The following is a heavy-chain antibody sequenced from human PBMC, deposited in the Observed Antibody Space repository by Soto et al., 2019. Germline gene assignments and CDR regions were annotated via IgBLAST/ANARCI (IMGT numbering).Heavy chain of an antibody. D-gene: IGHD6-19*01. CDR1: GFTFRNYA. V-gene: IGHV3-23*01. CDR2: ISGNGGTT. J-gene: IGHJ4*02. Sequence: GGSLRLSCTASGFTFRNYAMSWVRQAPGKGLQWVSAISGNGGTTYYADSVKGRFTLSRDNFKDTLYLQMNSLRTEDTAVYYCAKCSPRYSSGLKAYYFDYWGQGTLVTVSS. CDR3: AKCSPRYSSGLKAYYFDY.